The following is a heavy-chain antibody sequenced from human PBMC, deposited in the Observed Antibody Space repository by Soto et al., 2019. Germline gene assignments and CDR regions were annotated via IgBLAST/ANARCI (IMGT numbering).Heavy chain of an antibody. CDR1: GYTSFKYF. D-gene: IGHD1-7*01. CDR2: INPSRGSA. J-gene: IGHJ3*01. V-gene: IGHV1-46*01. Sequence: ASVKVSCKASGYTSFKYFIHWLRQAPGQGLEWIGIINPSRGSATYGPIFQGRVSLTTDMPTSTVYMELSSLRSEDTAIYYCARPLIGNTIDLWGQGTSVTVSS. CDR3: ARPLIGNTIDL.